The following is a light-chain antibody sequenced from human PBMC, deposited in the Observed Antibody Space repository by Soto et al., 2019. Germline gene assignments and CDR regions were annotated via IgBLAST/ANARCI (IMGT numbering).Light chain of an antibody. Sequence: QSALTQASSVSGSPGQSITISCTGTSSDVGGYNYVSWYQQFPGKVPKLLIYNVSNRPSGVSNRFSGSKSGNTASLTISGLQAEDEADYFCTSSTSGSIYVFGTGTKVTV. CDR1: SSDVGGYNY. V-gene: IGLV2-14*01. J-gene: IGLJ1*01. CDR2: NVS. CDR3: TSSTSGSIYV.